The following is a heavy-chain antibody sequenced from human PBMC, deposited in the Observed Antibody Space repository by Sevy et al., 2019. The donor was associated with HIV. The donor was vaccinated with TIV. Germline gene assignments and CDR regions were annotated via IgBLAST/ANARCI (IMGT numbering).Heavy chain of an antibody. CDR1: GYTFTSYY. J-gene: IGHJ5*02. CDR3: AMEGSSATKNNWFDP. CDR2: INPSGGST. V-gene: IGHV1-46*03. D-gene: IGHD6-6*01. Sequence: ASVKVSCKASGYTFTSYYMHWVRQAPGQGLEWMGIINPSGGSTSYAQKFQGRVTMTRDTSTSTVYMGLSSLRSEDTGEYYCAMEGSSATKNNWFDPWGQGTLVTVSS.